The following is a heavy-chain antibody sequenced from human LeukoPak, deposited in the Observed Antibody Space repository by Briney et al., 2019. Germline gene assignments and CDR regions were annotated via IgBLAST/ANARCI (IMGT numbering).Heavy chain of an antibody. Sequence: SETLSLTCTVSGDSISSYYWSWIRQPPGKGLEWIGYIYYSGSNSGSTNYSPALKSRVTISVDTSKNQFSLNLSAVTAADTAVYYCAKEVGPPPDWFDPWGQGTLVTVSS. CDR1: GDSISSYY. CDR3: AKEVGPPPDWFDP. D-gene: IGHD1-26*01. CDR2: IYYSGSNSGST. V-gene: IGHV4-59*01. J-gene: IGHJ5*02.